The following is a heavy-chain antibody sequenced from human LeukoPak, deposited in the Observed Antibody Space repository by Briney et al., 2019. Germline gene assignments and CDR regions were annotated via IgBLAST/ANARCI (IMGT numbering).Heavy chain of an antibody. CDR3: ARAETRYCSSTSCYGYGMDV. J-gene: IGHJ6*02. CDR2: ISYDGSNK. V-gene: IGHV3-30*04. Sequence: GGSLRLSCPASGFTFSSYAMHWVRQAPGKGLEWVAVISYDGSNKYYADSVKGRFTISRDNSKNTLYLQMNSLRAEDTAVYYCARAETRYCSSTSCYGYGMDVWGQGTTVTVSS. D-gene: IGHD2-2*01. CDR1: GFTFSSYA.